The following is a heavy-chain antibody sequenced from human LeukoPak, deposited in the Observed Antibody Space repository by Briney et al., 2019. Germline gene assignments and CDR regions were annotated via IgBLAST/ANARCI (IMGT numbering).Heavy chain of an antibody. J-gene: IGHJ6*02. D-gene: IGHD3-10*01. V-gene: IGHV3-30-3*01. CDR3: ARYYGSGSFQDGMDV. CDR2: ISYDGCNK. Sequence: GGSLRLSCAASGFTFSSYAMHWVRQAPGKGLEWVAVISYDGCNKYYADSVKGRFIISRDNSKNTLYLQMNSLRAEDTAVYYCARYYGSGSFQDGMDVWGQGTTVTVSS. CDR1: GFTFSSYA.